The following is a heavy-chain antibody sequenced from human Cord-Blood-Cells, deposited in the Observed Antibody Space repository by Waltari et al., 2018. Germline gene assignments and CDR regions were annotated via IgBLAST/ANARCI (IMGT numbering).Heavy chain of an antibody. Sequence: EVQLVESGGGLLQPGRSLRPSCAASGFTFDDSAMHCVRHAPGKGLEWVSGISWNSGSRGYAESVKGRFTSSRDNATNSLYLQMNGLRAEDTALYYCAKEALTDCSSTSCYAPFDYWGQGTLVTVSS. CDR2: ISWNSGSR. V-gene: IGHV3-9*01. CDR1: GFTFDDSA. J-gene: IGHJ4*02. D-gene: IGHD2-2*01. CDR3: AKEALTDCSSTSCYAPFDY.